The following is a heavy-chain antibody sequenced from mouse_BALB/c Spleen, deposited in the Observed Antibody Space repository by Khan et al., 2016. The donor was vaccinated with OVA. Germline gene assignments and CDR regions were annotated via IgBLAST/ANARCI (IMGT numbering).Heavy chain of an antibody. D-gene: IGHD2-12*01. CDR2: IYPGNGYT. J-gene: IGHJ2*01. CDR1: GSTFTSYG. V-gene: IGHV1S134*01. CDR3: TTAYYRYYFDY. Sequence: IQLVQSGAELGRPGSSVKLSCKTSGSTFTSYGIKWVKQRPGQGLEWIGYIYPGNGYTEYNEKFQGKAILTSDTSSNTAYMQLRSLTSEDSAIYFCTTAYYRYYFDYWGQGTTLTVSS.